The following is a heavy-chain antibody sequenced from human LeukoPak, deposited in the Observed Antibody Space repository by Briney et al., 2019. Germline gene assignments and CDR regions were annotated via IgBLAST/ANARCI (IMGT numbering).Heavy chain of an antibody. CDR2: IYPGDSDT. CDR1: GYSFTTYW. D-gene: IGHD3-10*01. CDR3: ARHGSGSYMTDY. Sequence: GSLKISCKGSGYSFTTYWIGWVRQMPGKGLEGMGIIYPGDSDTRYSPSFQGQVTISADRSISTAYLQWSSLKASDNAIYYCARHGSGSYMTDYWGQGTLVTVSS. V-gene: IGHV5-51*01. J-gene: IGHJ4*02.